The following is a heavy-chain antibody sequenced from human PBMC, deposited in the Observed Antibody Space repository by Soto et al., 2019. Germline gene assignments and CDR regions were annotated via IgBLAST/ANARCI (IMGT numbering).Heavy chain of an antibody. CDR2: IYYSGST. D-gene: IGHD3-3*01. Sequence: SETLSLTCTVSGGSISSGGYYWSWIRQHPGKGLEWIGYIYYSGSTYYNPSLKSRVTISVDTSKNQFSLKLSSVTAADTAVYYCARAPDYDFYPRSNWFDPWGQGTLVTVSS. V-gene: IGHV4-31*03. CDR1: GGSISSGGYY. CDR3: ARAPDYDFYPRSNWFDP. J-gene: IGHJ5*02.